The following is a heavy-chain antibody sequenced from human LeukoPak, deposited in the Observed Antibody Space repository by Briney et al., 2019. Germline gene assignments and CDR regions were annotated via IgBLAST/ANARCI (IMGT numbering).Heavy chain of an antibody. CDR1: GYTFTSYY. J-gene: IGHJ6*03. CDR3: ARDFKVTMVRGVENYYYYMDV. D-gene: IGHD3-10*01. V-gene: IGHV1-46*03. CDR2: INPSGGST. Sequence: ASVKVSCKASGYTFTSYYMHWVRQAPGQGLEWMGIINPSGGSTSYAQKFQGRVTMARDTSTSTVYMELSSLRSEDTAVHYCARDFKVTMVRGVENYYYYMDVWGKGTTVTVSS.